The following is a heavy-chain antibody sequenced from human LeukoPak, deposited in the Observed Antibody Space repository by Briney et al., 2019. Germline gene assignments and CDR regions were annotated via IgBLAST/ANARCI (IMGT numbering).Heavy chain of an antibody. CDR2: INHSGGT. D-gene: IGHD1/OR15-1a*01. CDR1: GWSFSGYY. Sequence: SETLSLTCGVYGWSFSGYYWSWIRQPPGKGLEWIRDINHSGGTNSNPSLKSRVTISVDTSKNQFSLKLSSVTAADTAVYYCARGWGTPRYYFDYWGQGTLVTVSS. J-gene: IGHJ4*02. CDR3: ARGWGTPRYYFDY. V-gene: IGHV4-34*01.